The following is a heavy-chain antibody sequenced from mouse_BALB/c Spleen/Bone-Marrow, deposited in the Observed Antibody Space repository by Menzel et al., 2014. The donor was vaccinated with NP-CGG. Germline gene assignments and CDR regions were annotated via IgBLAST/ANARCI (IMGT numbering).Heavy chain of an antibody. J-gene: IGHJ4*01. CDR2: IYPGSGST. CDR3: TRSPITTVVAETMDY. D-gene: IGHD1-1*01. V-gene: IGHV1S22*01. Sequence: LQESGSELVRPGASVKLSCKASGYTFTSYWMHWVKQRPEQGLEWIGNIYPGSGSTNYDEKFKTKATLTVDTSSSTAYMQLSSLTSEDSAVYYCTRSPITTVVAETMDYWGQGTSVTVSS. CDR1: GYTFTSYW.